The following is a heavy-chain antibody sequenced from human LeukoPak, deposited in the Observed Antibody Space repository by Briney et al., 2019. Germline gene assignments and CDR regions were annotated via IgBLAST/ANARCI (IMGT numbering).Heavy chain of an antibody. CDR3: ARDLADIVVVVAARADAFDI. Sequence: GGSLRLSCAASGFTFSSYWMSWVRQAPGKGLEWVANIKQDGSEKYYVDSVKGRFTISRDNAKNSLYLQMNSLRAEDTAVYYCARDLADIVVVVAARADAFDIWGQGTMVTVSS. D-gene: IGHD2-15*01. CDR2: IKQDGSEK. V-gene: IGHV3-7*01. CDR1: GFTFSSYW. J-gene: IGHJ3*02.